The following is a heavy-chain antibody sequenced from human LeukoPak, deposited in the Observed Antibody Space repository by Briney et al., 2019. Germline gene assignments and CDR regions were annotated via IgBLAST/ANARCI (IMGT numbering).Heavy chain of an antibody. CDR2: MNPNSGNT. CDR1: GGTFSSYA. J-gene: IGHJ5*02. D-gene: IGHD2-21*02. V-gene: IGHV1-8*02. Sequence: ASVKVSCKASGGTFSSYAINWVRQATGQGLEWMGWMNPNSGNTGYAQKFQGRVTMTRNTSISTAYMELSSLRSEDTAVYYCARGRGYCGGDCYMYNWFDPWGQGTLVTVSS. CDR3: ARGRGYCGGDCYMYNWFDP.